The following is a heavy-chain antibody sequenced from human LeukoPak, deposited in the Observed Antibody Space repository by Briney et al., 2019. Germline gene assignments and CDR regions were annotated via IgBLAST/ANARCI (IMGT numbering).Heavy chain of an antibody. D-gene: IGHD3-10*01. CDR2: ISAYNGNT. Sequence: ASVKVSCKASGYTFTSYGISWVRQAPGQGLEWMGWISAYNGNTNYAQKLQGRVTMTTDTSTSTAYMELRSLRSDDTAVYYCARVGDYYGSGSYCRTSLPYYYYYYMDVWGKGTTVTVS. J-gene: IGHJ6*03. CDR1: GYTFTSYG. V-gene: IGHV1-18*01. CDR3: ARVGDYYGSGSYCRTSLPYYYYYYMDV.